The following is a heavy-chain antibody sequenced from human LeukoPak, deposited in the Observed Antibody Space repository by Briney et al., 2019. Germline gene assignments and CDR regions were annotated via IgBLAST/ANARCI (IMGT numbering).Heavy chain of an antibody. Sequence: KPSETLSLTCTVSGGSISSYYWSWIRLPPGKGLEWIGYLSKSGNTNYSPSLKSRVTIFGDTSKNQFSLKLSSVTAADTAVYYCARDRGSLGGFDYWGQGTLVTVSS. CDR2: LSKSGNT. V-gene: IGHV4-59*01. CDR1: GGSISSYY. CDR3: ARDRGSLGGFDY. D-gene: IGHD3-16*01. J-gene: IGHJ4*02.